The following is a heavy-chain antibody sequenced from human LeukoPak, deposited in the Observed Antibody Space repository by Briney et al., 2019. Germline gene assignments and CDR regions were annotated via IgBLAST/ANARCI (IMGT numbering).Heavy chain of an antibody. V-gene: IGHV3-48*03. CDR1: GFTFSSYE. J-gene: IGHJ4*02. CDR3: ARDSGEGYYTV. Sequence: GGSLRLSCAASGFTFSSYEMNWVRQAPGKGLEWVSHISSSGSTIYYADSVKGRFTISRDNAKNSLYLQMNSLRAEDTAVYYCARDSGEGYYTVWGQGTLVTVSS. D-gene: IGHD3-3*01. CDR2: ISSSGSTI.